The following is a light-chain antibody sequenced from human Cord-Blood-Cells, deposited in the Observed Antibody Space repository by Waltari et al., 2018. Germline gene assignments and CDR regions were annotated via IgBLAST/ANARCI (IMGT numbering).Light chain of an antibody. Sequence: AIRMTQSPSSFSASTGDRVTITCRASQGISSYLAWYQQKPGKAPKILIYAASTLQSGVPSRFSGSGSGTDFTLTISCLQSEDFATYYCQQYYSYPITFGQGTRLEIK. CDR1: QGISSY. CDR2: AAS. CDR3: QQYYSYPIT. V-gene: IGKV1-8*01. J-gene: IGKJ5*01.